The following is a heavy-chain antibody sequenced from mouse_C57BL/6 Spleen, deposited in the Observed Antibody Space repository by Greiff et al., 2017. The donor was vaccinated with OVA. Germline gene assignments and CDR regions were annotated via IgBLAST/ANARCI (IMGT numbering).Heavy chain of an antibody. CDR3: ARAVLAYAMDY. J-gene: IGHJ4*01. Sequence: DVMLVESGGGLVKPGGSLKLSCAASGFTFSSYAMSWVRQTPEKRLEWVATISDGGSYTYYPDNVKGRFTISRDNAKNNLYLQMSHLKSEDTAMYYCARAVLAYAMDYWGQGTSVTVSS. V-gene: IGHV5-4*03. D-gene: IGHD6-1*01. CDR2: ISDGGSYT. CDR1: GFTFSSYA.